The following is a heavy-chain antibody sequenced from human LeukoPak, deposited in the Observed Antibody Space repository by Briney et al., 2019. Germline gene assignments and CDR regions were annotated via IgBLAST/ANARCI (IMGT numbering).Heavy chain of an antibody. Sequence: PGGSLRLSCAASGFTFSRYWMTWVRQTPGKGLEWVANINQDGSEKYYVDSVRGRFTISRDNAKNSLYLQMNSLRAEDTAVYSCARFGGHYYDSTGSLDYWGRGTLVTVSS. D-gene: IGHD3-22*01. CDR2: INQDGSEK. CDR1: GFTFSRYW. J-gene: IGHJ4*02. CDR3: ARFGGHYYDSTGSLDY. V-gene: IGHV3-7*01.